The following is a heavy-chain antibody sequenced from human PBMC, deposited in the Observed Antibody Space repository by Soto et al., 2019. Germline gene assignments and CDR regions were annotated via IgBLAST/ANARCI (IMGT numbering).Heavy chain of an antibody. V-gene: IGHV3-30*18. CDR3: AKGHRVAGTLRWPNYGMDV. CDR1: GFTFSSYG. J-gene: IGHJ6*02. D-gene: IGHD6-19*01. Sequence: PGGSLRLSCAASGFTFSSYGMHWVRQAPGKGLEWVAVISYDGSNKYYADSVKGRFTISRDNSKNTLYLQMNSLRAEDTAVYYCAKGHRVAGTLRWPNYGMDVWGQGTTVTAP. CDR2: ISYDGSNK.